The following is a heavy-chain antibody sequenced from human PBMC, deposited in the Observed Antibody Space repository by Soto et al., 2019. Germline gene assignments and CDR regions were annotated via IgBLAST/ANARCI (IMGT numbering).Heavy chain of an antibody. V-gene: IGHV3-23*01. J-gene: IGHJ4*02. D-gene: IGHD1-26*01. Sequence: PGGSLRLSCAASGFTFSNAWINWVRQAPGKGLEWVSAISGSGGSTYYADSVKGRFTISRDNSKNTLYLQMNSLRAEDTAVYYGAKEGLRGPTDYWGQGTLVTVSS. CDR1: GFTFSNAW. CDR2: ISGSGGST. CDR3: AKEGLRGPTDY.